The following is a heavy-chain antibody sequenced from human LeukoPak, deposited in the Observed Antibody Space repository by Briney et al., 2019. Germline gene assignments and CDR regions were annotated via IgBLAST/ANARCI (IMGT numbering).Heavy chain of an antibody. Sequence: PSETLSLTCTVSGGSISSYNWSWIRQPPGKGLEWIGYIYYSGRTNYNPSLKSRVTISVDTSKNQFSLKLTSVTAADTAVYYCARHVEQWLTPFDYWGQGTLVTVSS. D-gene: IGHD6-19*01. CDR3: ARHVEQWLTPFDY. J-gene: IGHJ4*02. CDR2: IYYSGRT. V-gene: IGHV4-59*08. CDR1: GGSISSYN.